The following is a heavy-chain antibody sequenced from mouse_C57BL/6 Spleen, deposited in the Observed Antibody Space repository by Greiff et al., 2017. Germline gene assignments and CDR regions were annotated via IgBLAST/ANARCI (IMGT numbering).Heavy chain of an antibody. V-gene: IGHV5-4*03. CDR2: ISDGGSYT. Sequence: DVMLVESGGGLVKPGGSLKLSCAASGFTFSSYAMSWVRQTPEKRLEWVATISDGGSYTYYPDNVKGRFTISRDNAKNNLYLQMSHLKSEDTAMYYCARRDSSGVFDYWGQGTTLTVSS. CDR3: ARRDSSGVFDY. D-gene: IGHD3-2*02. CDR1: GFTFSSYA. J-gene: IGHJ2*01.